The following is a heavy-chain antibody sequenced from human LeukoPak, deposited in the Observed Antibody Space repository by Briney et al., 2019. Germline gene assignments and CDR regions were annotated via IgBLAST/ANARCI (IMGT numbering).Heavy chain of an antibody. CDR2: IHNDGTMG. CDR3: AKEGDEFRGYLDV. Sequence: GGSLRLSCATSGFTFSRLGMQWVRQAPGKGLEWVAVIHNDGTMGQYADSVKGRFTISKDFSRNTLHLQMHSMRDDDTAVYYCAKEGDEFRGYLDVWGKGTTVTVSS. J-gene: IGHJ6*04. CDR1: GFTFSRLG. V-gene: IGHV3-30*02. D-gene: IGHD5-12*01.